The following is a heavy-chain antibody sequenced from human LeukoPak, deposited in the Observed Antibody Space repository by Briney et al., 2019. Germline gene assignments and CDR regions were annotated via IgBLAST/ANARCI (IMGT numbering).Heavy chain of an antibody. CDR3: ASSRGAFDI. J-gene: IGHJ3*02. CDR1: GFTFSSYG. D-gene: IGHD6-13*01. Sequence: GGSLRLSCAASGFTFSSYGMHWVRQAPGKGLEWVAVISYDGSNKYYADSVKGRFTISRDNSKNTLYLQMNSLRAEDTAVYYCASSRGAFDIWSQGTMVTVSS. V-gene: IGHV3-30*03. CDR2: ISYDGSNK.